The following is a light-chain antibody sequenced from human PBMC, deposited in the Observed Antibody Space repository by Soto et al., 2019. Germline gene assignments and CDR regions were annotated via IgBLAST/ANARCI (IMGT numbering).Light chain of an antibody. CDR2: AAS. CDR3: QKYGGAPYT. J-gene: IGKJ3*01. V-gene: IGKV1-27*01. Sequence: DIQMTQSPSFLSASVGDRVTLTCRASQDIRDYLVWYQQRPGKVPTLLIYAASTLQSGVPSRFSGSGYGTEFTLTISSLQSEDVATYYCQKYGGAPYTFGPGTKVDLK. CDR1: QDIRDY.